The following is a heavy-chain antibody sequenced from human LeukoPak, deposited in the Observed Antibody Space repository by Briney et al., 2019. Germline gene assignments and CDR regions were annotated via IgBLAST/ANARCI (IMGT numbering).Heavy chain of an antibody. CDR3: ARLGDYGAYLNWFDP. V-gene: IGHV4-59*08. CDR1: GGSISSYY. D-gene: IGHD4-17*01. J-gene: IGHJ5*02. CDR2: IYYSGST. Sequence: SETLSLTCTVSGGSISSYYWSWIRQPPGKGLEWIGYIYYSGSTYYNPSLKSRVTISVEKSKNQFSLKGNSVTAADTAVYYCARLGDYGAYLNWFDPRGQGTLVTVSS.